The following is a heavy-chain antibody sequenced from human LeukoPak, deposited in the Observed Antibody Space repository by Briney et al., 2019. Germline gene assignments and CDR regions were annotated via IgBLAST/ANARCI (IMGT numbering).Heavy chain of an antibody. D-gene: IGHD2-8*01. Sequence: PGGSLRLSCAASGFTFSSYAMHWVRQAPGKGLEWVAVISYDGSNKYYADSVKGRFTISRDNAKNSLYLQMNSLRAEDTAVYYCARVMEDCTNGVCQIYYYYGMDVWGQGTTVTVSS. CDR3: ARVMEDCTNGVCQIYYYYGMDV. J-gene: IGHJ6*02. V-gene: IGHV3-30-3*01. CDR1: GFTFSSYA. CDR2: ISYDGSNK.